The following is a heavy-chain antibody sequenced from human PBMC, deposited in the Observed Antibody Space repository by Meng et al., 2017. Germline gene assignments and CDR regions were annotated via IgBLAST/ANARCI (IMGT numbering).Heavy chain of an antibody. V-gene: IGHV4-34*01. CDR2: INHSGST. D-gene: IGHD6-13*01. CDR1: GGSFSGYY. J-gene: IGHJ4*02. CDR3: ARGKHSSSTLTFYNY. Sequence: GQLQQWVAGLLKPSETLSLTCAVYGGSFSGYYWSWIRQPPGKGLEWIGEINHSGSTNYNPSLKSRVTISVDTSKNQFSLKLSSVTAADTAVYYCARGKHSSSTLTFYNYWGQGTLVTVSS.